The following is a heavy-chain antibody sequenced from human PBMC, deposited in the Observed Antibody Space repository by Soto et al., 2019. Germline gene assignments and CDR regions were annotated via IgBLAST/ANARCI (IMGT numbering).Heavy chain of an antibody. V-gene: IGHV1-69*12. Sequence: QVQLVQSGAEVKKPVSSVKVSCKAPGGTFSTYTISWVRQAPGQGLEWMGGIIPMFGTANYAQRFQDRVTMTADESTNTVYMELSSLRAEDTAVYFCASGIQLWLRRINNGYSGWGQGTLVTVSS. CDR3: ASGIQLWLRRINNGYSG. CDR1: GGTFSTYT. J-gene: IGHJ4*02. D-gene: IGHD5-18*01. CDR2: IIPMFGTA.